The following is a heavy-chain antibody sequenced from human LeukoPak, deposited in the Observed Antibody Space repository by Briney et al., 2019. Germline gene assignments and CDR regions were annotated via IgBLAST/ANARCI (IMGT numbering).Heavy chain of an antibody. CDR1: GFTFSSYW. V-gene: IGHV3-74*01. CDR2: IKSDGSST. CDR3: AREVVGATNYYYYMDV. Sequence: GGSLRLSCAASGFTFSSYWMHWVRQAPGKGLVWVSRIKSDGSSTTYADSVKGRFTISRDNAKKTLNLQMNSLRAEDTAVYYCAREVVGATNYYYYMDVWGKGTTVTVSS. J-gene: IGHJ6*03. D-gene: IGHD1-26*01.